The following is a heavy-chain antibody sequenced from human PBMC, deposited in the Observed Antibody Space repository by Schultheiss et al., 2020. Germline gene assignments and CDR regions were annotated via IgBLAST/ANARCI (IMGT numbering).Heavy chain of an antibody. V-gene: IGHV4-31*03. CDR1: GGSISSGGYY. CDR2: IYYSGST. Sequence: SETLSLTCTVSGGSISSGGYYWSWIRQHPGKGLEWIGYIYYSGSTYYNPSLKSRVTISVDTSKNQFSLKLSSVTAADTAVYYCARPLSRITSSSWYSFGYWGQGTLVTVYS. D-gene: IGHD6-13*01. CDR3: ARPLSRITSSSWYSFGY. J-gene: IGHJ4*02.